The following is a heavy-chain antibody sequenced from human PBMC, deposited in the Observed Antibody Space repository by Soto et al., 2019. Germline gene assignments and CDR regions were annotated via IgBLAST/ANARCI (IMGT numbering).Heavy chain of an antibody. Sequence: TLSLTCAITGDGVSSNSAGWSWVRQSPSRGLEWLGRTYYRSKWYYEYAVSVRGRITINPDTSKNQYSLQLNSVTPEDTAVYFCARGEQYSGRIFDYWGQGTLVTVSS. J-gene: IGHJ4*01. CDR1: GDGVSSNSAG. CDR3: ARGEQYSGRIFDY. D-gene: IGHD1-26*01. V-gene: IGHV6-1*01. CDR2: TYYRSKWYY.